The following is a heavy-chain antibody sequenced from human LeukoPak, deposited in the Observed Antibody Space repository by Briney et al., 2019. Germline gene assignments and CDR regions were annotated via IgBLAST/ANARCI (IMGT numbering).Heavy chain of an antibody. CDR2: IIPIFGTA. V-gene: IGHV1-69*01. CDR3: AVTVAGTGIYYYYYMDV. Sequence: ASVTVSCTASGGTFSSYAISWVRQAPGQGLEWMGGIIPIFGTANYAQKFQGRVTITADESTSTAYMELSSLRSEDTAVYYCAVTVAGTGIYYYYYMDVWGKGTTVTVSS. CDR1: GGTFSSYA. J-gene: IGHJ6*03. D-gene: IGHD6-19*01.